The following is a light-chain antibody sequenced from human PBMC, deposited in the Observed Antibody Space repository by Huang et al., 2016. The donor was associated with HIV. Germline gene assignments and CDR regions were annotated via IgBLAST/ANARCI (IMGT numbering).Light chain of an antibody. CDR2: WAS. J-gene: IGKJ2*01. Sequence: DIVMTQSPDSLAVSLGERATINCKSSQSVLYSSNNKNYLSWYQQKPGQPPKLLISWASTRESGVTDRFSGSGSGTDFTLTISSLQAEDVAVYYCHQYYNTRYTFGQGTKLEIK. V-gene: IGKV4-1*01. CDR3: HQYYNTRYT. CDR1: QSVLYSSNNKNY.